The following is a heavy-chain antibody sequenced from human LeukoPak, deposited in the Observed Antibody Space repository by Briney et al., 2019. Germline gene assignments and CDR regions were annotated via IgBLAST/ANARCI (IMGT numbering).Heavy chain of an antibody. J-gene: IGHJ6*02. CDR2: IYYSGST. D-gene: IGHD3-10*01. CDR3: AGLLDYYGSGSYYYGMDV. V-gene: IGHV4-59*01. CDR1: GGSISSYY. Sequence: SETLSLTCTVSGGSISSYYWSWIRQPPEKGLEWIGYIYYSGSTNYNPSLKSRVTISVDTSKNQFSLKLSSVTAADTAVYYCAGLLDYYGSGSYYYGMDVWGQGTTVTVSS.